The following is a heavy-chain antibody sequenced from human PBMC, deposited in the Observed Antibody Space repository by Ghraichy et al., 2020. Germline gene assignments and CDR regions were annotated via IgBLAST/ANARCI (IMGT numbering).Heavy chain of an antibody. CDR2: ISGSGGST. Sequence: GESLNTSCAASGFTFSSYAMSWVRQAPGKGLEWVSAISGSGGSTYYADSVKGRFTISRDNSKNTLYLQMNSLRAEDTAVYYCAKSGLRFLEWDTNDYWGQGTLVTVSS. V-gene: IGHV3-23*01. D-gene: IGHD3-3*01. J-gene: IGHJ4*02. CDR3: AKSGLRFLEWDTNDY. CDR1: GFTFSSYA.